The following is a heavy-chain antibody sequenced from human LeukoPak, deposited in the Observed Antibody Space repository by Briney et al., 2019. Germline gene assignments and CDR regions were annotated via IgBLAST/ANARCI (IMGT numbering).Heavy chain of an antibody. CDR2: INPNSGGT. CDR1: GYTFTGYY. Sequence: ASVKVSCKASGYTFTGYYMHWVRQVPGQGLEWMGWINPNSGGTNYAQKFQGRVTMTRDTSISTAYMELSRLRSDDTAVYYCARVRAARPTVGFWDYWGQGTLVTVSS. J-gene: IGHJ4*02. V-gene: IGHV1-2*02. CDR3: ARVRAARPTVGFWDY. D-gene: IGHD6-6*01.